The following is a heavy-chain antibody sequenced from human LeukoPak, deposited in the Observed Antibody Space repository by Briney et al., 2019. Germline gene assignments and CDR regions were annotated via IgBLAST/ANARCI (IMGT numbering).Heavy chain of an antibody. Sequence: PSETLSLTCTVSGGSISGYYWSWIRQPPGKGLEWIGYIYYSGSTNYNPSLKSRVTISVDTSKNQFSLKLSSVTAADTAVYYCARAYSSSWDDAFDIWGQGTMVTVSS. CDR3: ARAYSSSWDDAFDI. CDR2: IYYSGST. V-gene: IGHV4-59*01. CDR1: GGSISGYY. J-gene: IGHJ3*02. D-gene: IGHD6-13*01.